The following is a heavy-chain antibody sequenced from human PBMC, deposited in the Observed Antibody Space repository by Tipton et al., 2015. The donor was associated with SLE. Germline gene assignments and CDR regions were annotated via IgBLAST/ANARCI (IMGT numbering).Heavy chain of an antibody. V-gene: IGHV1-8*02. J-gene: IGHJ5*02. CDR1: GYTFTGYY. D-gene: IGHD2-2*02. CDR2: INPNSGNT. Sequence: QLVQSGAEVKKPGASVKVSCKASGYTFTGYYMHWVRQAPGQGLEWMGWINPNSGNTGYAQKFQGRVTMTRNTSISTAYMELSSLRSEDTAVYYCARSAAIRRNWLDPWSQGTLVTVSS. CDR3: ARSAAIRRNWLDP.